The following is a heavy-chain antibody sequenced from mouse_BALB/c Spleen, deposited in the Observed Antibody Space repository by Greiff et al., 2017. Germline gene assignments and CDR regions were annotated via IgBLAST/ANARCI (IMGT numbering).Heavy chain of an antibody. CDR2: ILPGSGST. CDR3: ARKDGITTATGAMDY. Sequence: QVQLQQSGAELMKPGASVKISCKATGYTFSSYWIEWVKQRPGHGLEWIGEILPGSGSTNYNEKFKGKATFTADTSSNTAYMQLSSLTSEDSAVYYCARKDGITTATGAMDYWGQGTSVTVSS. V-gene: IGHV1-9*01. D-gene: IGHD1-2*01. CDR1: GYTFSSYW. J-gene: IGHJ4*01.